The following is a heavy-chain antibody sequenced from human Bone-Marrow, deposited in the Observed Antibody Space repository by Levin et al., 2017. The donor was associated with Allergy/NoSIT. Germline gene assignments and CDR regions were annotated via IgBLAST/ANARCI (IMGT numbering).Heavy chain of an antibody. J-gene: IGHJ6*03. Sequence: KSSETLSLTCTVSGGSISSYYWSWIRQPPGKGLEWIGYIYYSGSTNYNPSLRSRVTMSVDTSKNQFSLKLTSVTAADTAVYYCARFTRLGSSTSCSTCYYYYDYMDVWGKGTTVTVSS. V-gene: IGHV4-59*01. D-gene: IGHD2-2*01. CDR1: GGSISSYY. CDR3: ARFTRLGSSTSCSTCYYYYDYMDV. CDR2: IYYSGST.